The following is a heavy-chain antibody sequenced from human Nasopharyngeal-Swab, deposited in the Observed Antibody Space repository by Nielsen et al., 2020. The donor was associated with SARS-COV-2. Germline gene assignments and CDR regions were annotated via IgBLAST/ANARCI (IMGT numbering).Heavy chain of an antibody. CDR2: ISDRGST. CDR3: ARGLRKVPIFPASQYYFDY. J-gene: IGHJ4*02. CDR1: GGFFRGFY. D-gene: IGHD3-9*01. V-gene: IGHV4-34*01. Sequence: SETLSLTCAVYGGFFRGFYWSWIRQPQGKGREWIGEISDRGSTNYNPSLTSRVTMSVDTSKSQFSLKLNSVTAADTAVYYCARGLRKVPIFPASQYYFDYWGQGTLVTVSS.